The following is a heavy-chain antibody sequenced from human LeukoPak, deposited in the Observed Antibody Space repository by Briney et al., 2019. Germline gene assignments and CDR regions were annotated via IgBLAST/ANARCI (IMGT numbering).Heavy chain of an antibody. CDR3: LGYCSGGNCYSGGY. J-gene: IGHJ4*02. CDR1: GFTYSNYP. V-gene: IGHV3-23*01. CDR2: ISGSGGST. D-gene: IGHD2-15*01. Sequence: GGALTLSCACSGFTYSNYPMSGVGPAPGKGLAWVSAISGSGGSTYYADSVKGRFTISRDNSKNTQSLQMNSLRAEDTAVYYCLGYCSGGNCYSGGYWGQGTLVTVSS.